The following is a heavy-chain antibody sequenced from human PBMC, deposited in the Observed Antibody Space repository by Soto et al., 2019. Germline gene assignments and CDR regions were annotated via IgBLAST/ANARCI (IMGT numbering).Heavy chain of an antibody. CDR3: ARVGLWFGDVPWFDP. CDR2: IYYSGST. V-gene: IGHV4-59*01. CDR1: GGSISSYY. D-gene: IGHD3-10*01. J-gene: IGHJ5*02. Sequence: SETLSLTCTVSGGSISSYYWSWIRQPPGKGLEWIGYIYYSGSTNYNPSLKSRVTISVDTSKNQFSLKLSSVTAADTAVYYCARVGLWFGDVPWFDPWGQGTLVTVSS.